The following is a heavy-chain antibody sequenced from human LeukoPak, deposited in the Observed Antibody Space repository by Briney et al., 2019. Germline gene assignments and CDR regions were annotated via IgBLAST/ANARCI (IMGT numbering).Heavy chain of an antibody. V-gene: IGHV1-18*01. D-gene: IGHD3-22*01. Sequence: ASVKVSCKASGGTFSSYAISWVRQAPGQGLEWMGWISAYNGNTNYAQKLQGRVTMTTDTSTSTAYMELRSLRSDDTAVYYCARDSTLNYYDSSGYTDPTDYWGQGTLVTVSS. CDR1: GGTFSSYA. J-gene: IGHJ4*02. CDR3: ARDSTLNYYDSSGYTDPTDY. CDR2: ISAYNGNT.